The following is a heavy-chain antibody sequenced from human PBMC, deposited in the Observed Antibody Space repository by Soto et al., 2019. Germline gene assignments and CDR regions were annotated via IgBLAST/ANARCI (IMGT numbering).Heavy chain of an antibody. CDR2: INSDGSST. V-gene: IGHV3-74*01. J-gene: IGHJ4*02. CDR1: GFTFSSYW. CDR3: AKDPEVVVTAPDY. D-gene: IGHD2-21*02. Sequence: PGGSLRLSCAASGFTFSSYWMHWVRQAPGKGLVWVSRINSDGSSTSYADSVKGRFTISRDNAKNTLYLQMNSLRAEDTAVYYCAKDPEVVVTAPDYWGQGTLVTVSS.